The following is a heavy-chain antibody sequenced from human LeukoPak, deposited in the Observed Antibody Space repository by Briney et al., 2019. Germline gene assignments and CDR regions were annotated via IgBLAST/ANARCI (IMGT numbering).Heavy chain of an antibody. CDR3: AKDQGDYGDLYNWFDP. V-gene: IGHV3-53*01. CDR2: IHGSGNT. Sequence: GGSLRLSCAASGFIVSSNYMTWVRQAPGKGLEWVSVIHGSGNTYYADSVKGRFTISRDNSKNTLYLQMNSLRAEDTAVYYCAKDQGDYGDLYNWFDPWGQGTLVTVSS. J-gene: IGHJ5*02. D-gene: IGHD4-17*01. CDR1: GFIVSSNY.